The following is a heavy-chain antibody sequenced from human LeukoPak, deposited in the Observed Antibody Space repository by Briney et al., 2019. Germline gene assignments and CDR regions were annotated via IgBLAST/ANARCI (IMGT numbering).Heavy chain of an antibody. J-gene: IGHJ5*02. CDR1: GGSISSYY. Sequence: SETLSLTCTVSGGSISSYYWSWIRQPAGKGLEWIGRIYTTGTADYNPSLKGRVFLSVDTSMNEFSLKVTSVTAADTAVYYCARDLDGWFDPWGQGTLVTVSS. CDR3: ARDLDGWFDP. V-gene: IGHV4-4*07. D-gene: IGHD1-1*01. CDR2: IYTTGTA.